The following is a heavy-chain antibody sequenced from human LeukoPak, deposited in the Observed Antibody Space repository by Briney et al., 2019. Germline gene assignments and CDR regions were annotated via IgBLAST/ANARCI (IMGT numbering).Heavy chain of an antibody. V-gene: IGHV4-59*08. CDR3: ARSRAPYDSSGYYSADYYYYGMDV. J-gene: IGHJ6*02. CDR1: GGSISSYY. CDR2: IYYSGST. D-gene: IGHD3-22*01. Sequence: PSETLSLTCTVSGGSISSYYWSWIRQPPGEGLEWIGYIYYSGSTNYNPSLKSRVTISVDTSKNQFSLKLSSVTAADTAVYYCARSRAPYDSSGYYSADYYYYGMDVWGQGTTVTVSS.